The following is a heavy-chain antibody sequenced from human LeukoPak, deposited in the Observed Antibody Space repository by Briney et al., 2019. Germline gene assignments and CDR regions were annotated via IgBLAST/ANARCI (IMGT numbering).Heavy chain of an antibody. Sequence: ASVKVSCKASGYTFNGYYIHWVRQAPGQGLEWMGWINPNSGGTDYAQKLQGRVTMTRDTSISTAYMEVSRLRSDDTALYYCAGAREQRFDSWGQGTLVTVSS. CDR3: AGAREQRFDS. J-gene: IGHJ4*02. CDR2: INPNSGGT. V-gene: IGHV1-2*02. CDR1: GYTFNGYY. D-gene: IGHD1/OR15-1a*01.